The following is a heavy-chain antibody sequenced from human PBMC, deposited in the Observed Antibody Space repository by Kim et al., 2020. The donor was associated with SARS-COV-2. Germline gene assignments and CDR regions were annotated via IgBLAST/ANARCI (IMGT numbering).Heavy chain of an antibody. CDR1: GYTFTSYT. D-gene: IGHD6-13*01. CDR3: ARSSWSYYFDY. V-gene: IGHV7-4-1*02. Sequence: ASVNVSCKASGYTFTSYTMNWVRQAPGQGLEWMGWININTGNPTYAQGFTGRFVFSLDTSVTTAYLQINSLKAEDTAVYYCARSSWSYYFDYWGQGTLVTVSS. CDR2: ININTGNP. J-gene: IGHJ4*02.